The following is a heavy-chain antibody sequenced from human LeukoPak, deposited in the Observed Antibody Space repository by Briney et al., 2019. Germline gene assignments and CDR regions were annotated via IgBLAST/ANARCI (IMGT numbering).Heavy chain of an antibody. D-gene: IGHD2-15*01. J-gene: IGHJ3*02. CDR2: ISSSGSTI. CDR3: ARAVYSGGMRGAFDI. V-gene: IGHV3-48*03. CDR1: GFGFSSYE. Sequence: PGGSPRLSCAASGFGFSSYEMSWVRQAPGKGLEWVSYISSSGSTIYYADSVKGRFTISRDNAKNSLYLQMNSLRAEDTAVCYCARAVYSGGMRGAFDIWGQGTMVTVSS.